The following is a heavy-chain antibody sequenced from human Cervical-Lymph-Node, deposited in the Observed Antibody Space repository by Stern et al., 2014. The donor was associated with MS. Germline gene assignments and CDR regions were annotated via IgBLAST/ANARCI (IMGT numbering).Heavy chain of an antibody. CDR2: IYYSGST. J-gene: IGHJ4*02. V-gene: IGHV4-39*01. D-gene: IGHD5-18*01. Sequence: QVQLQQSGPGLVKPSETLSLTCTVSGDSISSSRYYWGWIRQPPGKGLEWIGSIYYSGSTYYNPSLKSRVTISVDTSRNQFSLDLTSVSAADTAVYHCARQSGFNYDSRGFDSWGQGTLVTVSS. CDR3: ARQSGFNYDSRGFDS. CDR1: GDSISSSRYY.